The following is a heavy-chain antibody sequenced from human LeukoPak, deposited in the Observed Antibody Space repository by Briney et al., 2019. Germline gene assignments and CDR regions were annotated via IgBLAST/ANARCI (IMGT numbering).Heavy chain of an antibody. CDR2: ISCSGGST. V-gene: IGHV3-23*01. CDR1: GFTFSSYA. Sequence: GGSLRLSCAASGFTFSSYAMSWVRQAPGKGREWVSAISCSGGSTYYADSVKGRFTIFRDNSKNPLYLQMNSLRAEDKAVYYCAKTGYKDFDYWGQGTLVTVSS. CDR3: AKTGYKDFDY. D-gene: IGHD5-24*01. J-gene: IGHJ4*02.